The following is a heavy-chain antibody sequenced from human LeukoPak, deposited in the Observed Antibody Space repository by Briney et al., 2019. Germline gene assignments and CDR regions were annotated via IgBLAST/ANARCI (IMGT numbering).Heavy chain of an antibody. CDR3: SRDSTFGAVFDFNF. CDR1: GYSFNTFG. V-gene: IGHV1-18*01. Sequence: ASVNVSCKASGYSFNTFGIAWVRQAPGQGLEWMGWINANSGKTHYAQKFHDRVTMTTDSSTNTAYMELRGLKSDDTAMYYCSRDSTFGAVFDFNFWGQGTLVPVSS. D-gene: IGHD3-16*02. CDR2: INANSGKT. J-gene: IGHJ4*02.